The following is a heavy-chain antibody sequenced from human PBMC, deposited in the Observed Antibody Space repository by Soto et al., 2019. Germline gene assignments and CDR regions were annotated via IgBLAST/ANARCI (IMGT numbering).Heavy chain of an antibody. Sequence: GGSLRLSCAASGFTFSSYAMSWVRQAPGKGLEWVSAISGSGGSTYYADSVKGRFTISRDNSKNTLYLQMNSLRAEDTAVYYCAKDPGPYSGRYRYYYYGMDVWGQGTTVTVSS. CDR2: ISGSGGST. CDR3: AKDPGPYSGRYRYYYYGMDV. V-gene: IGHV3-23*01. CDR1: GFTFSSYA. D-gene: IGHD1-26*01. J-gene: IGHJ6*02.